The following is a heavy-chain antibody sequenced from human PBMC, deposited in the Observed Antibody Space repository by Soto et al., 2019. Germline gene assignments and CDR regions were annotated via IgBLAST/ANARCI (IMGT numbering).Heavy chain of an antibody. CDR1: GGSISSGGYY. Sequence: QVQLQESGPGLVKPSQTLSLTCTVSGGSISSGGYYWSWIRQHPGKGLEWIGYIYYSGSTYYNPSLKSRVTISVDTSKNQFPLKLSSVTAADTAVYYCASSLIGYCSSTSCYARSYYFDYWGQGTLVTVSS. CDR3: ASSLIGYCSSTSCYARSYYFDY. D-gene: IGHD2-2*01. CDR2: IYYSGST. J-gene: IGHJ4*02. V-gene: IGHV4-31*03.